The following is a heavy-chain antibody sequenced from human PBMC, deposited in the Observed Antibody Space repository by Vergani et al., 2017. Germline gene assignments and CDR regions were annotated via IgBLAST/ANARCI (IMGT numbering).Heavy chain of an antibody. CDR1: GYTFTGYY. J-gene: IGHJ4*01. CDR3: ARDGCSGDCFWGAIYY. CDR2: INPRSGGT. V-gene: IGHV1-2*02. Sequence: QVQLVQSGAEVKKPGASVKVSCKTSGYTFTGYYMHWVRQAPGQGLEWMGWINPRSGGTNYAQKFQGRVTMTRDTSISTDYMELSGLRSDDTAVYYCARDGCSGDCFWGAIYYWGQGTLVTGSS. D-gene: IGHD2-21*02.